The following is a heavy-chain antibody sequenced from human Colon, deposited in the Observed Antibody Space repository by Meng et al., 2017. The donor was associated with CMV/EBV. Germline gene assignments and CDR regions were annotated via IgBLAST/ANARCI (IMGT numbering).Heavy chain of an antibody. CDR3: TTDAGYVDWFQYDFDH. CDR1: GFTFSDAW. V-gene: IGHV3-15*01. J-gene: IGHJ4*02. CDR2: IKSKNDGVTT. D-gene: IGHD3-9*01. Sequence: GGSLRLSCAASGFTFSDAWMSWVRQAPGKGLEWVGRIKSKNDGVTTDYGAPVKGRFSISRDDSKNMLYLQMNSLKTEDTAVYYCTTDAGYVDWFQYDFDHWGQGTLVTVSS.